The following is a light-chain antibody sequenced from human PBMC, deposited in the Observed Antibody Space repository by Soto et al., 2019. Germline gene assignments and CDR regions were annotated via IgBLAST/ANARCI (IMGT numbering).Light chain of an antibody. V-gene: IGKV3-15*01. CDR1: QSVNAN. J-gene: IGKJ1*01. CDR3: QQYNTWLWT. CDR2: GAS. Sequence: EVVMTQSPATLSVSPGERATLSCRASQSVNANLAWYQQKPGQAPRLLIHGASNRATGIPARFSGSGFGTEFIITIRSLQSEDFAVYYCQQYNTWLWTLGQGTKVEI.